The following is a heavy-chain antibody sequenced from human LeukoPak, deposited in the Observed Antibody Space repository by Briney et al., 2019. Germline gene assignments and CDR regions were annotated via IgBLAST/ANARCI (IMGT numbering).Heavy chain of an antibody. CDR1: GYTFTGYY. Sequence: GASVKVSCKASGYTFTGYYMHWVRQAPGQGLEWMGWINPNSGGTNYAQKLQGRVTMTTDTSTSTAYMELRSLRSDDTAVYYCARAPLRFLEWLLSDYFDYWGQGTLVTVSS. V-gene: IGHV1-2*02. CDR2: INPNSGGT. J-gene: IGHJ4*02. CDR3: ARAPLRFLEWLLSDYFDY. D-gene: IGHD3-3*01.